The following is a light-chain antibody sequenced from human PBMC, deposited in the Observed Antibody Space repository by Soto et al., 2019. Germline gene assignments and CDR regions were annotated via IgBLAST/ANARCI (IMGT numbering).Light chain of an antibody. CDR3: QQYGSSPRT. J-gene: IGKJ2*01. Sequence: EIALTQSPGTLSLSPGERATFFCRASQSVSSNYLAWYQRKPGQAPRLLIYGASSRATGIPDRFSGSGSGTDFTLTISRLAPEDFAVYYCQQYGSSPRTFGQGTKLEIK. CDR1: QSVSSNY. CDR2: GAS. V-gene: IGKV3-20*01.